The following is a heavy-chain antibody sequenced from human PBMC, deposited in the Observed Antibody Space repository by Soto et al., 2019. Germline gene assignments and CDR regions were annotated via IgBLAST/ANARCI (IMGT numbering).Heavy chain of an antibody. CDR3: AREAENYSYYGMDV. CDR2: INPNSGGA. V-gene: IGHV1-2*02. J-gene: IGHJ6*02. Sequence: GASVKVSCKAAGYTFTGHYIHWLRQAPGRGLEWMGRINPNSGGANYAQKFQGRVTLTRDTSISTASMEVSRLRSDDTAVYFCAREAENYSYYGMDVWGQGTTVTVSS. CDR1: GYTFTGHY.